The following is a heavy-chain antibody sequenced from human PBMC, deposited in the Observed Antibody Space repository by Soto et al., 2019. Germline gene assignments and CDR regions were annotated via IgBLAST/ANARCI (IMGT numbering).Heavy chain of an antibody. CDR3: AKFFVGTGGSSGWPWYFDH. D-gene: IGHD6-25*01. CDR1: GFTFSNYA. V-gene: IGHV3-23*01. Sequence: GGSLILSCAASGFTFSNYAMSWVRQAPGKGLEWVSAISGSGGTTYNADSVKGRFTISRDNSKNTLYLQMDSLRAEDTAVYYCAKFFVGTGGSSGWPWYFDHWGQGTLVTVSS. CDR2: ISGSGGTT. J-gene: IGHJ4*02.